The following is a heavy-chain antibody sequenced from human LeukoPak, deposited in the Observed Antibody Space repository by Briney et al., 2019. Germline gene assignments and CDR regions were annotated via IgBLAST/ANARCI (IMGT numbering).Heavy chain of an antibody. Sequence: GGSLRLSCAASGFTFSSYSMNWVRQAPGKGLEWVSGISWNSGSIGYADSVKGRFTISRDNAKNSLYLQMNSLRAEDTALYYCAKDIAAAGPNAFDIWGQGTMVTVSS. V-gene: IGHV3-9*01. D-gene: IGHD6-13*01. J-gene: IGHJ3*02. CDR3: AKDIAAAGPNAFDI. CDR1: GFTFSSYS. CDR2: ISWNSGSI.